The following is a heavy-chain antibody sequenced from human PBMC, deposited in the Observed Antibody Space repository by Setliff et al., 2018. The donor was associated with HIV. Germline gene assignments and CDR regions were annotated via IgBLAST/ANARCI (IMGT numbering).Heavy chain of an antibody. CDR1: GYSISSGFY. Sequence: LSLTCNVSGYSISSGFYWGWIRQPPGKGLEWIGNIFHSGNTDQNSSLKSRVTMSVETSENQFSLRLNSVTAADTAVYYCARRTIWGDAFDIWGRGTMVTVSS. CDR3: ARRTIWGDAFDI. J-gene: IGHJ3*02. D-gene: IGHD3-16*01. CDR2: IFHSGNT. V-gene: IGHV4-38-2*02.